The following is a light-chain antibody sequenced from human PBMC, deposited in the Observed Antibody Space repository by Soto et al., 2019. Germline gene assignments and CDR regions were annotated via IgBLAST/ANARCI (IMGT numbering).Light chain of an antibody. J-gene: IGKJ1*01. Sequence: ESVLRQSPVTLSLSPGERATRSCRASQSVSNNYLAWYQQKPGQAPRILIYGESNRATGIPDRFSGSGSGTVFTLTISRLEPEDFAVYYCQQYGSSGTVGQGTKVDIK. CDR3: QQYGSSGT. V-gene: IGKV3-20*01. CDR2: GES. CDR1: QSVSNNY.